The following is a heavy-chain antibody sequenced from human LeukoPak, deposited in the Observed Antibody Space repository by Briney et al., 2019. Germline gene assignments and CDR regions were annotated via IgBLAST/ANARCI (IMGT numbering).Heavy chain of an antibody. V-gene: IGHV3-7*01. CDR3: ARVHSGNEWLLRVADY. D-gene: IGHD3-3*01. CDR2: IKQDGSEK. J-gene: IGHJ4*02. Sequence: GGSLRLSCAASGFTFSSYWMSWVRQAPGKGLEWVANIKQDGSEKYYVDSVKGRFTISRDNAKNSLYLQMNSRRAEDSAGYYCARVHSGNEWLLRVADYWGQGTLVTVSS. CDR1: GFTFSSYW.